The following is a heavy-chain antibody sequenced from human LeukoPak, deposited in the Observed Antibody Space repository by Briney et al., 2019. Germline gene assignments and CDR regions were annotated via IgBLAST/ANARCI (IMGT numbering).Heavy chain of an antibody. CDR1: GGSMSSYY. CDR2: IYYSGST. J-gene: IGHJ6*04. CDR3: ASGKWEPSMDV. V-gene: IGHV4-59*01. D-gene: IGHD1-26*01. Sequence: SETLSLTCTVSGGSMSSYYWSWIRQPPGKVLEWVGYIYYSGSTNYNPSLKSRVTISVDTSKNQFSLKLSSVTAADTAVYYCASGKWEPSMDVWGKGTTVTVSS.